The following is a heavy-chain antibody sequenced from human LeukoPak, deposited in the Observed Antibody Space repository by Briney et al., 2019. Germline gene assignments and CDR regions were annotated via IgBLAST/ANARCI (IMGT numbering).Heavy chain of an antibody. CDR3: ARNVSVMDS. D-gene: IGHD5/OR15-5a*01. V-gene: IGHV1-46*01. J-gene: IGHJ4*02. CDR2: INPSGDRT. CDR1: GFTFTTYY. Sequence: ASVKVSCKASGFTFTTYYMHGLRQAPGQGLEWMGVINPSGDRTTYAHKFQDRVTVTRDTSTSTVHMELSSLRFEDTAFYYCARNVSVMDSWGQGTLVTVSS.